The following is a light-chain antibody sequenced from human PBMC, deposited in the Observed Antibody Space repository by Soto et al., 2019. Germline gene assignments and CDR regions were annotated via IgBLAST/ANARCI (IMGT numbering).Light chain of an antibody. Sequence: SYELTQPPSVSVSPGQTASITCSGDKLGDKYACWYQQKPGQSPVLVIYQDSKRPSGIPERFYGSNSGNTATLTISGTQAKDEAYYFCQALDSSTAVFGGGTKLTVL. J-gene: IGLJ2*01. CDR2: QDS. CDR1: KLGDKY. CDR3: QALDSSTAV. V-gene: IGLV3-1*01.